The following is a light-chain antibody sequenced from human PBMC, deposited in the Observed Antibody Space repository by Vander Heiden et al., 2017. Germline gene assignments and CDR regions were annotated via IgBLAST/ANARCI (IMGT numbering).Light chain of an antibody. CDR2: DAS. CDR3: QQRSDWYT. CDR1: QSVSSY. J-gene: IGKJ3*01. V-gene: IGKV3-11*01. Sequence: EIVLTQSPATLSLSPGERATLSCRASQSVSSYLAWYQQKPGQAPRLLIYDASTRANGIPDRFSCSGSVTDLTLTSSSIEPADFAAYYGQQRSDWYTFGPGTKLDIK.